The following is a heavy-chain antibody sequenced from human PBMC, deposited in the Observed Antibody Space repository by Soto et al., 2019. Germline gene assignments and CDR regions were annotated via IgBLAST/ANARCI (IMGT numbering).Heavy chain of an antibody. CDR1: GGSFSGYY. V-gene: IGHV4-34*01. CDR2: IYHSGST. J-gene: IGHJ4*02. CDR3: ARGERSDGYNQNFDY. D-gene: IGHD2-15*01. Sequence: QVQLQQWGAGVLEPSETLSLTCAVYGGSFSGYYWSWIRQPPGKGLEWIGEIYHSGSTNYNPSLKSRVTISVDTSKNQFSLKLSSVTAADTAVYYCARGERSDGYNQNFDYWGQGTLVTVSS.